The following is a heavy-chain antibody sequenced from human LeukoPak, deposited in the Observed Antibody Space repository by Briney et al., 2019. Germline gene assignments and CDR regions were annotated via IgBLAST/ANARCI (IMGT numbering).Heavy chain of an antibody. CDR1: GFTFSSYS. Sequence: PGGSLRLSCAASGFTFSSYSMNWVRQAPGKGLEWVSAISGSGGSTYYADSVKGRFTISRDNSKNTLYLQMNSLRAEDTAVYYCAKSIVATIVQYYYMDVWGKGTTVTISS. D-gene: IGHD5-12*01. V-gene: IGHV3-23*01. CDR2: ISGSGGST. CDR3: AKSIVATIVQYYYMDV. J-gene: IGHJ6*03.